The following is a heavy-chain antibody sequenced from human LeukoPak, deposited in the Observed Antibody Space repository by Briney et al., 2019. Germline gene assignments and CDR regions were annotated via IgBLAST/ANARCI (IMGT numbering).Heavy chain of an antibody. J-gene: IGHJ4*02. CDR1: GFTFRSYG. CDR2: VWYDGNNK. CDR3: ARGSGAAAGAFDY. Sequence: PGGSLRLSCAASGFTFRSYGMHWVRQAPGKGLEWVATVWYDGNNKYYADSVKGRFTVSRDNSKDTVSLQLNSLRVGDTAVYYCARGSGAAAGAFDYWGQGTLVTVPS. D-gene: IGHD6-13*01. V-gene: IGHV3-33*01.